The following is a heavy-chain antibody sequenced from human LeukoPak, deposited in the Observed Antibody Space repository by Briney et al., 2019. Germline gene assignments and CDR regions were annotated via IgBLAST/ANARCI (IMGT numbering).Heavy chain of an antibody. Sequence: VASVKVSCKASGYTFTGYYMHWGRQAPGQGLEWMGWINPNSGGTNYAQKFQGRVTMTRDTSISTAYMELSRLRSDDTAVYYCAGGYYGSGSHYYGMDVWGQGTTVTVSS. V-gene: IGHV1-2*02. CDR1: GYTFTGYY. D-gene: IGHD3-10*01. J-gene: IGHJ6*02. CDR2: INPNSGGT. CDR3: AGGYYGSGSHYYGMDV.